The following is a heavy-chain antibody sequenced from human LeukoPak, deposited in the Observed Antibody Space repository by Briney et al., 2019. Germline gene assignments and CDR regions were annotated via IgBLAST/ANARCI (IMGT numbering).Heavy chain of an antibody. CDR3: ASNYDILTGFHNWFDP. CDR2: INPNSGGT. CDR1: GYTFTGYY. Sequence: ASAKVCCKASGYTFTGYYMHWVRQAPGQGLEWMGWINPNSGGTNYAQKFQGRVTMTRDTSISTAYMELSRLRSDDTAVYYCASNYDILTGFHNWFDPWGQGTLVTVSS. D-gene: IGHD3-9*01. V-gene: IGHV1-2*02. J-gene: IGHJ5*02.